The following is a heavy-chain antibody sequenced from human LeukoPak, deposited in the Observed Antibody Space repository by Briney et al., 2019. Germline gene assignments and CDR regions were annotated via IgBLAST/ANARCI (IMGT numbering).Heavy chain of an antibody. CDR1: GYTFTDYY. J-gene: IGHJ4*02. D-gene: IGHD4-17*01. V-gene: IGHV1-2*02. Sequence: ASVKVSCKASGYTFTDYYMHWVRQAPGQGNEWMGWINPNSGGTNYAQKFQGRVTMTRDTSISTAYMELSRLRSDDTAVYYCARMVDGDYGSDYWGKGTLVTVSS. CDR3: ARMVDGDYGSDY. CDR2: INPNSGGT.